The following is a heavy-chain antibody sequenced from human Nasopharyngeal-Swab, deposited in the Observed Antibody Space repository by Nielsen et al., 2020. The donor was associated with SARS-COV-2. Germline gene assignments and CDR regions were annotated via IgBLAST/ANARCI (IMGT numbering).Heavy chain of an antibody. J-gene: IGHJ6*02. Sequence: WIRQPPGKGLEWIGRIYYSGSTYYNPSLKRRVTISVDTSKNQFSLKLSSVTAADTAVYYCASGGVNANTIFGVVIPPLWYYYGMDVWGQGTTVTVSS. V-gene: IGHV4-39*07. CDR3: ASGGVNANTIFGVVIPPLWYYYGMDV. D-gene: IGHD3-3*01. CDR2: IYYSGST.